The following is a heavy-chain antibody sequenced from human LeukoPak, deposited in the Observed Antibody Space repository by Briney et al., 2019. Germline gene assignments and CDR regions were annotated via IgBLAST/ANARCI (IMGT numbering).Heavy chain of an antibody. Sequence: PGGSLRLFCSASGFAFSCYSMHWVRQAPGKALECVAGFSRDGGNTFYADSVKGRFTISRDNSKNTLYLQMSSLRAEDTATYYCVMEVILMRGGGSFDDGGEGSRVTVSA. D-gene: IGHD3-16*01. J-gene: IGHJ4*02. V-gene: IGHV3-64D*06. CDR1: GFAFSCYS. CDR3: VMEVILMRGGGSFDD. CDR2: FSRDGGNT.